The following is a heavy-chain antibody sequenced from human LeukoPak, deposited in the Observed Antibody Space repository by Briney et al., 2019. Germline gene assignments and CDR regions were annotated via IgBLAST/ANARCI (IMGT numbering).Heavy chain of an antibody. J-gene: IGHJ4*02. CDR2: ISAYNGNT. V-gene: IGHV1-18*01. CDR1: GYTFTSYG. Sequence: ASVKVSCKASGYTFTSYGISWVRQAPGQGLEWMGWISAYNGNTNYAQKLQGRVTMTTDTSTSTAYMELRSLRSDDTAVYYCARDRPTMVRGVTSPLDYWGQGTLVTVSS. D-gene: IGHD3-10*01. CDR3: ARDRPTMVRGVTSPLDY.